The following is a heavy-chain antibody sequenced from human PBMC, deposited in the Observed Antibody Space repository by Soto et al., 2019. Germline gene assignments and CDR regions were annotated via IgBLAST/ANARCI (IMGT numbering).Heavy chain of an antibody. J-gene: IGHJ3*01. D-gene: IGHD1-26*01. CDR1: GIIVSSNY. CDR3: ARSPILGTGQALDF. V-gene: IGHV3-53*01. CDR2: IYSGGNT. Sequence: GGSLRLSCAVSGIIVSSNYMSWVRQAPGEGLEWVSIIYSGGNTYYADSVKGRFTVSRDNSKNTLHLQMNSLSVDDTAVYYCARSPILGTGQALDFWGQGTMVTVSS.